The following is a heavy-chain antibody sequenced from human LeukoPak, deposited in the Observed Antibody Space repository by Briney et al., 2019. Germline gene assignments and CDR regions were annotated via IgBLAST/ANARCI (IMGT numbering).Heavy chain of an antibody. J-gene: IGHJ6*03. CDR2: IGKGGDT. V-gene: IGHV3-13*01. CDR1: GFAFSLYD. D-gene: IGHD5-18*01. Sequence: PGGSLRLSCAASGFAFSLYDFHWVRQAAGQGLEWVSSIGKGGDTYYSASVKGRFIISRENAKNSLYLQMNSLRAEDTAVYYCARESRIRGYSYGLGYYYYYYMDVWGKGTTVTVSS. CDR3: ARESRIRGYSYGLGYYYYYYMDV.